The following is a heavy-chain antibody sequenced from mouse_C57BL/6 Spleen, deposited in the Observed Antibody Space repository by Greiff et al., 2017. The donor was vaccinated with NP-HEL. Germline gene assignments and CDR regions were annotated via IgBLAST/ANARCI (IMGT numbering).Heavy chain of an antibody. CDR2: IWSGGST. CDR1: GFSLTSYG. Sequence: VKLQESGPGLVQPSQSLSITCTVSGFSLTSYGVHWVRQSPGKGLEWLGVIWSGGSTDYNAAFISRLSISKDNSKSQVFFKMNSLQADDTAIYYCARYYGSSYGGMDYWGQGTSVTVSS. J-gene: IGHJ4*01. D-gene: IGHD1-1*01. V-gene: IGHV2-2*01. CDR3: ARYYGSSYGGMDY.